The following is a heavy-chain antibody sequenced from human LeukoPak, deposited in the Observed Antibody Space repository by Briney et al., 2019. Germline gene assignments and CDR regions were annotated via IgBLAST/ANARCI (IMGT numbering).Heavy chain of an antibody. CDR3: AVTMVRGVSGMDV. Sequence: SETLSLTCTVSGASISSYYWSWIRQPAGKGLEWIGRIYTTGSTNYNPSLKSQVTMSADTSKNQFSLELTSVTAADTAIYYCAVTMVRGVSGMDVWGQGTTVTVSS. CDR1: GASISSYY. J-gene: IGHJ6*02. CDR2: IYTTGST. D-gene: IGHD3-10*01. V-gene: IGHV4-4*07.